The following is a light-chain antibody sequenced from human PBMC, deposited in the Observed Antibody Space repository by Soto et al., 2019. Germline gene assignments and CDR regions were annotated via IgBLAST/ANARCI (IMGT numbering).Light chain of an antibody. CDR3: AVWDDSLNGHV. J-gene: IGLJ1*01. CDR1: SSNMGTNT. Sequence: QSVLTQPPPASGTPGQRVIISCYGTSSNMGTNTVHWFQQFPGTAPKLLIYTNDQRPSGVPDRFSGSNSGTSASLAISGLQSEDEADYYCAVWDDSLNGHVFGTGTKVT. CDR2: TND. V-gene: IGLV1-44*01.